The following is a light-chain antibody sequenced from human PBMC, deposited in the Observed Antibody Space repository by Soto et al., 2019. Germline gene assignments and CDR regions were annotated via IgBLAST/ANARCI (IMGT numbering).Light chain of an antibody. CDR3: XQXGASPYT. V-gene: IGKV3-20*01. CDR2: GAS. Sequence: EIVLTQSPGTLSLSPGERATLSCRASQSVRSSYLAWYQQKPGQAPRLLIYGASSRATGIPDRFSGSGSGTDFTLTISRLEPXXFAVXXXXQXGASPYTFGQGTKLEIK. J-gene: IGKJ2*01. CDR1: QSVRSSY.